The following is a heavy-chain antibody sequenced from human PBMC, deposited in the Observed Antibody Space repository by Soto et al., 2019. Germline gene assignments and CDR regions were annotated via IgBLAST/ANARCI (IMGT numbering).Heavy chain of an antibody. V-gene: IGHV3-30*18. J-gene: IGHJ4*02. CDR2: MSYDGTKE. D-gene: IGHD6-13*01. CDR3: AKEYGSTWIDH. Sequence: GGSLRLSCAASGFTLSTYGMHWVRQAPGKGLEWVAAMSYDGTKEYYADSVKGRFTISRDNSRNTLFLQLNSLRAEDTAVYYCAKEYGSTWIDHWGQGTLVTVSS. CDR1: GFTLSTYG.